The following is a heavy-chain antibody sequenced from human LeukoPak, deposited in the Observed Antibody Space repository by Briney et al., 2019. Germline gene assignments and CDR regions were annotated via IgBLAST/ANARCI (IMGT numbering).Heavy chain of an antibody. CDR3: AKVVQYTASTGTGLDY. D-gene: IGHD6-13*01. CDR1: GFTFINYV. J-gene: IGHJ4*02. CDR2: IWYDGSYK. V-gene: IGHV3-33*06. Sequence: PGGSLRLSCAASGFTFINYVMHWVRQAPGKGLDWVAVIWYDGSYKYYADSVKGRFTISRDNSKNTPYLQMNSLRAEDTAIYYCAKVVQYTASTGTGLDYWGQGTLVTVSS.